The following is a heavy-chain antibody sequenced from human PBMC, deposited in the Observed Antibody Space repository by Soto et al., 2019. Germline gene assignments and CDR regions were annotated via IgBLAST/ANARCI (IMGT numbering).Heavy chain of an antibody. D-gene: IGHD1-20*01. Sequence: HVQLQESGPGLVKPSQTLSLTCTVSGGSISSGGYYWSCIRQHPGKGLEWIGYIYYSGSTYYNPYLKSRDTISVDTAKTQFSLKLSSVTAADTDVYYCAREGLTPQFDYWGQGNLVTVSS. V-gene: IGHV4-31*03. J-gene: IGHJ4*02. CDR2: IYYSGST. CDR1: GGSISSGGYY. CDR3: AREGLTPQFDY.